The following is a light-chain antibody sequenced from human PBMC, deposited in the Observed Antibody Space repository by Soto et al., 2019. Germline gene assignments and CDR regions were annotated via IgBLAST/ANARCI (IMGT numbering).Light chain of an antibody. CDR2: GAS. CDR3: HQYSAWPPS. J-gene: IGKJ2*01. CDR1: QTVLSSY. V-gene: IGKV3-20*01. Sequence: EIVLTQSPGTLSLSPGEAVTLSCRASQTVLSSYVAWYQQKPGQPPRLLIYGASTRAPGIPDRFSGSGSGTDFTLTISSLQSEDFAVYYCHQYSAWPPSFGQGTKLESK.